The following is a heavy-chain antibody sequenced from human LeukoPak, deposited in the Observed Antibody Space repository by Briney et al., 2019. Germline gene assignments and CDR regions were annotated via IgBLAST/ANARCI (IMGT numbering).Heavy chain of an antibody. CDR1: GYTFTGYY. CDR2: ISAYNGNT. J-gene: IGHJ5*02. V-gene: IGHV1-18*04. CDR3: ARVVTHFWSADH. D-gene: IGHD3-3*02. Sequence: ASVKVSCKASGYTFTGYYMHWVRQAPGQGLEWMGWISAYNGNTNYAQKLQGRVTMTTDTSTSTAYMELRSLRSDDTAVYYCARVVTHFWSADHWGQGTLVTVSS.